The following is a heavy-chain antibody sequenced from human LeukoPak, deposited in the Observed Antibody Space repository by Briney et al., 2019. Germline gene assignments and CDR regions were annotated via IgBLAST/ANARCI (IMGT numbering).Heavy chain of an antibody. CDR2: ISAYNGNT. V-gene: IGHV1-18*01. CDR1: GYTFTSYG. Sequence: GASVKVSCKASGYTFTSYGISWVRQAPGQGLEWMGWISAYNGNTHYAQKFQGRVTLTTDTSTSTVYMELRSLRSDDTAVYYCARDRTMTTVTTEFDPWGRGALVTVSS. D-gene: IGHD4-17*01. CDR3: ARDRTMTTVTTEFDP. J-gene: IGHJ5*02.